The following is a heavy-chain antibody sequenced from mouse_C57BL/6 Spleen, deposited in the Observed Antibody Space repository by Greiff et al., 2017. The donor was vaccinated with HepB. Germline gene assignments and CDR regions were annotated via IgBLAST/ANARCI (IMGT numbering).Heavy chain of an antibody. CDR1: GYTFTGYW. CDR3: ARFGSRYDAGYYFDY. CDR2: ILPGSGST. D-gene: IGHD2-12*01. J-gene: IGHJ2*01. Sequence: QVQLQQSGAELMKPGASVKLSCKATGYTFTGYWIEWVKQRPGHGLEWIGEILPGSGSTNYNEKFKGKATFTADTSSTTAYMQLSSLTTEDSAIYYCARFGSRYDAGYYFDYWGQGTTLTVSS. V-gene: IGHV1-9*01.